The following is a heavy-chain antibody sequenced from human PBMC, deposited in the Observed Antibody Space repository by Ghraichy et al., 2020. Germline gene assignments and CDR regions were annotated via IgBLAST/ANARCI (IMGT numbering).Heavy chain of an antibody. CDR3: ARGSYGSGSYYIASFDY. V-gene: IGHV4-59*01. J-gene: IGHJ4*02. CDR1: GGSISSYY. CDR2: IYYSGST. D-gene: IGHD3-10*01. Sequence: SQTLSLTCTVSGGSISSYYWSWIRQPPGKGLEWIGYIYYSGSTNYNPSLKSRVTISVDTSKNQFSLKLSSVTAADTAVYYCARGSYGSGSYYIASFDYWGQGTLVTVSS.